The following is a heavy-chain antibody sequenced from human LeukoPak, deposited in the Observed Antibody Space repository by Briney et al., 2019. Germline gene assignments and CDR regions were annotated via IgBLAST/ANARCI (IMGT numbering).Heavy chain of an antibody. CDR2: IDHRGTA. J-gene: IGHJ4*02. CDR1: GASYNAYY. D-gene: IGHD6-19*01. Sequence: NPSETLSLTCAVYGASYNAYYWSWIRQSPGKGLEWIGDIDHRGTATYNPSLKSRVTISVDTSKNQFSLKLSSVTAADTAVYYCARDHAPGIAVAGTNYFDYWGQGTLVTVSS. V-gene: IGHV4-34*01. CDR3: ARDHAPGIAVAGTNYFDY.